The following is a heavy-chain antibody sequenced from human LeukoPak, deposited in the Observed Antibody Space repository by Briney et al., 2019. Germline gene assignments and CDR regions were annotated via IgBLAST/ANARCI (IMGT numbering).Heavy chain of an antibody. CDR2: IYYSGST. Sequence: TLSLTCPVSGGSISSGGYYWSWIRQHPGKGLEWIGCIYYSGSTYYNPSLKSRVTISVDTSKNQFSLKLSSVTAADTAVYYCARDYPEYSGFRAFDIWGQGTMVTVSS. V-gene: IGHV4-31*03. J-gene: IGHJ3*02. CDR1: GGSISSGGYY. CDR3: ARDYPEYSGFRAFDI. D-gene: IGHD3-10*01.